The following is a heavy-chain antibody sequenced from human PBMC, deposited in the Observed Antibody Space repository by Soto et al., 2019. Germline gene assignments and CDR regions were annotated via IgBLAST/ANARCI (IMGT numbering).Heavy chain of an antibody. Sequence: GGSLRLSCAASGFTFDNYGMSWVRQAPGKGLEWVSGINWNGGSTGYADSVKGRFTISRDNAKNSLYLQMNSLRAEDTALYYCARVPNSGSYFDYWGQGTLVTVSS. CDR2: INWNGGST. J-gene: IGHJ4*02. CDR1: GFTFDNYG. CDR3: ARVPNSGSYFDY. V-gene: IGHV3-20*04. D-gene: IGHD1-26*01.